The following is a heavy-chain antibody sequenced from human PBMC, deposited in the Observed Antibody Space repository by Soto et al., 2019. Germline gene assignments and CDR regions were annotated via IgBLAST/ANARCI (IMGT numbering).Heavy chain of an antibody. J-gene: IGHJ3*02. D-gene: IGHD3-22*01. CDR1: GGSINNYY. CDR3: GRYGQGPNYDSSGALDI. CDR2: IRYSGST. V-gene: IGHV4-59*01. Sequence: QVQLQESGPGLLRPSETLSLTCTVSGGSINNYYWSWIRQPPGKGLEWIGFIRYSGSTNYNPSLKSRVTISVDTSKSQFSLKLSSVTAADTAVYYCGRYGQGPNYDSSGALDIWGQGTMVTVSS.